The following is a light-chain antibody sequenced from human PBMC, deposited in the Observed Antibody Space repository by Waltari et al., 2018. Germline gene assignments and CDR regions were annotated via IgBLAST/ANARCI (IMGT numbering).Light chain of an antibody. CDR3: ETGGHGTWV. Sequence: QLVLTQSPSASASLGASVKLTCTLDSGHSTNIVAWLQQHPEKGPRYLMKVNSDGSHTKGDDIPDRFSGSNSGAERYLTISSVQSEDEADYYCETGGHGTWVFGGGTKLTVL. CDR1: SGHSTNI. V-gene: IGLV4-69*02. J-gene: IGLJ3*02. CDR2: VNSDGSH.